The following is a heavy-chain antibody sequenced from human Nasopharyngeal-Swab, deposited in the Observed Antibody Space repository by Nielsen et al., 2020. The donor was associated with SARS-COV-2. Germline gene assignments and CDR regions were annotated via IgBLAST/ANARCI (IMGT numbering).Heavy chain of an antibody. CDR2: ISRTSHGGTP. J-gene: IGHJ4*02. CDR1: GFTFGNFA. Sequence: GESLKISCPTSGFTFGNFAVTWVRQAPGRGLEWLGFISRTSHGGTPEYAPSVKGRFLISRDDSKNTAYLHMNSLKTDDTATYYCTPSSDYWGPGSLVTVSS. V-gene: IGHV3-49*04. CDR3: TPSSDY.